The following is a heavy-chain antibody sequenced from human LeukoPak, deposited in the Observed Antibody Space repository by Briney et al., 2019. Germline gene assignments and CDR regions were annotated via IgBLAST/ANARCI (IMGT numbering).Heavy chain of an antibody. CDR3: ASQDYYDSSGYYD. CDR2: INHSGST. D-gene: IGHD3-22*01. CDR1: GGSFSGYY. Sequence: SETLSLTCAVYGGSFSGYYWSWIRQPPGKGLEWIGEINHSGSTNYNPSLKSRVTISVDTSKNQFSLKLSSVTAADTVVYYCASQDYYDSSGYYDWGQGTLVTVSS. J-gene: IGHJ4*02. V-gene: IGHV4-34*01.